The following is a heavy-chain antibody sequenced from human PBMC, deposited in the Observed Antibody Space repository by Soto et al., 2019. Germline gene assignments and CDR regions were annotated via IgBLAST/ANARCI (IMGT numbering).Heavy chain of an antibody. Sequence: VQLVESGGGVVQPGRSLRLSCAASGFTFSSYGMHWVRQAPGKGLEWVAVISYDGSNKYYADSVKGRFTISRDNSKNPLYLQMNRLRGGDTAVYYWAKVPPRYCSSTSCYWRPGVWGQGTTVTVS. CDR3: AKVPPRYCSSTSCYWRPGV. D-gene: IGHD2-2*01. CDR1: GFTFSSYG. J-gene: IGHJ6*02. V-gene: IGHV3-30*18. CDR2: ISYDGSNK.